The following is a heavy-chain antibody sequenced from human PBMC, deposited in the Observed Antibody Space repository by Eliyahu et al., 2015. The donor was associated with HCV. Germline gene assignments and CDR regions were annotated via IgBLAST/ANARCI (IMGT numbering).Heavy chain of an antibody. D-gene: IGHD5-18*01. J-gene: IGHJ4*02. CDR3: ARGGSSSWKMPSTWIQLSLLRGYDY. Sequence: QVQLQQWGAGLLKPSETLSLTCAVYGGSFSGYYWXWXRXPPGKGLEWIGEINHXGSTNYNPSLKXQVTISVDTSKNQLSLKLSSVTAADTAVYYCARGGSSSWKMPSTWIQLSLLRGYDYWGQGTLVTVSS. CDR2: INHXGST. CDR1: GGSFSGYY. V-gene: IGHV4-34*01.